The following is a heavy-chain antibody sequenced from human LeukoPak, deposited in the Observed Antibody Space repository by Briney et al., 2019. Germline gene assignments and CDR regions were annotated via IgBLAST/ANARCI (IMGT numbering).Heavy chain of an antibody. CDR2: INHSGST. Sequence: SETLSLTCAVYGGSFSGYYWSWIRQPPGKGLEWIGEINHSGSTNYNPSLKSRVTISVDTSKNQFSLKLSSVTAADTAVYYCASYAAYYDILTGYNTAYYFDYWGQGTLVTVSS. CDR1: GGSFSGYY. V-gene: IGHV4-34*01. CDR3: ASYAAYYDILTGYNTAYYFDY. D-gene: IGHD3-9*01. J-gene: IGHJ4*02.